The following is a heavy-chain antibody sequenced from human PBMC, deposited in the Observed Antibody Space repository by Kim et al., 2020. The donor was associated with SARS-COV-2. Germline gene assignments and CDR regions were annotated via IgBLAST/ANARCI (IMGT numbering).Heavy chain of an antibody. V-gene: IGHV7-4-1*02. J-gene: IGHJ4*02. Sequence: ASVKVSCKASGYTFTSYAMNWVRQAPGQGLEWMGWINTNTGNPTYAQGFTGRFVFSLDTSVSTAYLQISSLKAEDTAVYYCAVGLYSSGWYNFDYWGQGTLVTVSS. CDR1: GYTFTSYA. D-gene: IGHD6-19*01. CDR2: INTNTGNP. CDR3: AVGLYSSGWYNFDY.